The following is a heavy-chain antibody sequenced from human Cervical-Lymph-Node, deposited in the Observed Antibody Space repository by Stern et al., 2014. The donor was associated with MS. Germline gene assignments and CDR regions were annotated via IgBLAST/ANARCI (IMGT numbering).Heavy chain of an antibody. CDR1: GGTLNNYA. D-gene: IGHD4-17*01. J-gene: IGHJ4*02. CDR3: ARDGSYEEYGDHATSVLDN. CDR2: IIPIFGVT. Sequence: QVQLVESGPEVKKPGSSVTISCKASGGTLNNYAINWVRQAPGQGLEWMGGIIPIFGVTNYAQKFQDRVTIKADKSMVTAYMELSSLRSEDTAIYFCARDGSYEEYGDHATSVLDNWGQGTLVTVSS. V-gene: IGHV1-69*17.